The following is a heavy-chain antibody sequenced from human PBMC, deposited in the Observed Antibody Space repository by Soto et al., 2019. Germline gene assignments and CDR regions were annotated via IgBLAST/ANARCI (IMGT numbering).Heavy chain of an antibody. Sequence: GGSLRLSCASSGFTFSSYGMHWVRQAPGKGLEWVAVISYDGSNKYYADSVKGRFNISRENSKKTLYFQMNSLRAEDTAVYYYARHGGQPLTGTGYYYGMDVRAQGTTVTV. CDR2: ISYDGSNK. V-gene: IGHV3-30*03. CDR1: GFTFSSYG. J-gene: IGHJ6*02. CDR3: ARHGGQPLTGTGYYYGMDV. D-gene: IGHD1-20*01.